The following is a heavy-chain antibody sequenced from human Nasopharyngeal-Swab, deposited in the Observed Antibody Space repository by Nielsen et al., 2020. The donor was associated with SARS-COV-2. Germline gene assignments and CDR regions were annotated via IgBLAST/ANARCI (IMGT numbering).Heavy chain of an antibody. CDR2: MKPNSGNT. Sequence: ASVKVSCKASGYTFTSYDINWVRQATGQGLEWMGWMKPNSGNTGYAQKFQGRVTMTRNTSISTAYMELSSLRSEDTAVYYCARGTFGEWVLRGITMVRGVTLNPFDYWGQGTLVTVSS. CDR3: ARGTFGEWVLRGITMVRGVTLNPFDY. D-gene: IGHD3-10*01. CDR1: GYTFTSYD. J-gene: IGHJ4*02. V-gene: IGHV1-8*01.